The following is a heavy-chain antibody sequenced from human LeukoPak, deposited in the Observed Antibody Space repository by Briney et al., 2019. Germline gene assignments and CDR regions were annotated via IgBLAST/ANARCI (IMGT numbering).Heavy chain of an antibody. Sequence: PGGSLRLSCAASGFTVSSNYMSWVRQAPGKGLEWVSVIYSGGSTYYADSVKGRFTISRDNSKNTLYLQMNSLRAEDTAVYYCARTQDSWYFDYWGQGTPVTVSS. J-gene: IGHJ4*02. CDR1: GFTVSSNY. CDR2: IYSGGST. CDR3: ARTQDSWYFDY. V-gene: IGHV3-66*01. D-gene: IGHD6-13*01.